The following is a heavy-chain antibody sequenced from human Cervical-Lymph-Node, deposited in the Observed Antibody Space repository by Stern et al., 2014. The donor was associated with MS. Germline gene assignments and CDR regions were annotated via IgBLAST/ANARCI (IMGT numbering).Heavy chain of an antibody. D-gene: IGHD1-26*01. CDR2: IYYSGTT. CDR1: GGSVTSSFYY. V-gene: IGHV4-39*01. Sequence: QLQLQESGPGLVKPSETLSLTCTVSGGSVTSSFYYWAWIRQPPGKGLQWIGTIYYSGTTDYNPSLKSRVTLSVDTSANQLSPRRRSVTAADTAVYYCARHRGGSYRPIDYWGQGTRLTVSS. CDR3: ARHRGGSYRPIDY. J-gene: IGHJ4*02.